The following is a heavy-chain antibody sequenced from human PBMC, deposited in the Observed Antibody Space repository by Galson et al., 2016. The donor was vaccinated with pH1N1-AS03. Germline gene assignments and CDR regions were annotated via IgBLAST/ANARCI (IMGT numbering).Heavy chain of an antibody. CDR2: IGKGSGII. CDR3: AREYNGHDPRYLYGMDV. Sequence: SLRLSCAASGFTFSSYRMNWVRHAPGKGLEWVSYIGKGSGIIYYADSVRGRFTISRDDVNNSLYLQMHSLRDEDTAVYYCAREYNGHDPRYLYGMDVWGQWTTVIISS. J-gene: IGHJ6*02. CDR1: GFTFSSYR. D-gene: IGHD5-12*01. V-gene: IGHV3-48*02.